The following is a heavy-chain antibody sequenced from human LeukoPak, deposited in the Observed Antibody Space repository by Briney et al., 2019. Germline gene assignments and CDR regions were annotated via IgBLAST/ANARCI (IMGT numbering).Heavy chain of an antibody. CDR1: GGSIGSRSYY. Sequence: SETLSLTCTVSGGSIGSRSYYWGWIRRPPGKGLEWIGSIYYTGSTDYNPSLKSRVTISVDASKNQLSLKLRSVTAADTAVYYCARRRRGISDFKKYFDFWGQGTLVTVSS. V-gene: IGHV4-39*01. D-gene: IGHD3/OR15-3a*01. CDR2: IYYTGST. CDR3: ARRRRGISDFKKYFDF. J-gene: IGHJ4*02.